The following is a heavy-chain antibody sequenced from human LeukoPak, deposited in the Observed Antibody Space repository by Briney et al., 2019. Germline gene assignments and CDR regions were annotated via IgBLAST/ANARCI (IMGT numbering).Heavy chain of an antibody. CDR1: GGSISSSSYY. CDR3: ATYSNSIGWFDP. D-gene: IGHD6-6*01. CDR2: IYYSGNT. Sequence: SETLSLTCTVSGGSISSSSYYWGWIRQPPGKGLEWIGTIYYSGNTYYNPSLKSRVTISVDTSKNHFSLKLTSVTAADTAVYYCATYSNSIGWFDPWGQGTLVTVSS. V-gene: IGHV4-39*07. J-gene: IGHJ5*02.